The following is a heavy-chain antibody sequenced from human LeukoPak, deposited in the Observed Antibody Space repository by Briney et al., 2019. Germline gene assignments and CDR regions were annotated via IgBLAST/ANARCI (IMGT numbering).Heavy chain of an antibody. V-gene: IGHV4-39*07. D-gene: IGHD3-10*01. CDR3: ARVTHYYDSGSYPY. J-gene: IGHJ4*02. CDR2: IYYSGST. Sequence: PSETLSLTCTVSGGSISSSSYYWGWIRQPPGKGLEWIGSIYYSGSTYYNPSLKSRVTISVDTSKNQFSLKLSSVTAADTAVYYCARVTHYYDSGSYPYWGQGTLVTVSS. CDR1: GGSISSSSYY.